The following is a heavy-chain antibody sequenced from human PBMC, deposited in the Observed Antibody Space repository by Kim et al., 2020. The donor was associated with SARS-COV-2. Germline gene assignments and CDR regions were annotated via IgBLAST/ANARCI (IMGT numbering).Heavy chain of an antibody. CDR1: GFTFDDFA. Sequence: GGSLRLSCAASGFTFDDFAMHWVRQAPGKGLEWVAGISWDSGNICYADSVKGRFTISRDKAKNSLYLQMNSLRAEDTALYYCAKATDYYGAGSYYGDWGQGTLVTVPS. CDR3: AKATDYYGAGSYYGD. J-gene: IGHJ4*02. V-gene: IGHV3-9*01. D-gene: IGHD3-10*01. CDR2: ISWDSGNI.